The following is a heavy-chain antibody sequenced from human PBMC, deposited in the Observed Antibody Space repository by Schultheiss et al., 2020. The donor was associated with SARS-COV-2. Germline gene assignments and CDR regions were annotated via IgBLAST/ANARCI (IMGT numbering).Heavy chain of an antibody. CDR1: GFTFSSYV. D-gene: IGHD1-26*01. V-gene: IGHV3-21*05. CDR2: ISSSGSNK. Sequence: GGSLRLSCAVSGFTFSSYVMSWVRQAPGKGLEWVSYISSSGSNKYYADSVKGRFTISRDNAKNSLYLQMNSLRAEDTAVYYCARLGGRDIIAADSWGQGTLVTVSS. CDR3: ARLGGRDIIAADS. J-gene: IGHJ4*02.